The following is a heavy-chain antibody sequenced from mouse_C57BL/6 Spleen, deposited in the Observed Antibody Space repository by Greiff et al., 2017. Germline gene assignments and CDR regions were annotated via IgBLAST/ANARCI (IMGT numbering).Heavy chain of an antibody. D-gene: IGHD1-1*01. J-gene: IGHJ2*01. Sequence: QVQLQQSGPELVKPGASVKISCKASGYAFSSSWMNWVKQRPGKGLEWIGRIYPGDGDTNYTGKFKGKATLTADKSSSTAYMQLSSLTSEDSAVYCCASPYYYGRCYKGYYFDYWGQGTTLTVSS. CDR2: IYPGDGDT. CDR1: GYAFSSSW. V-gene: IGHV1-82*01. CDR3: ASPYYYGRCYKGYYFDY.